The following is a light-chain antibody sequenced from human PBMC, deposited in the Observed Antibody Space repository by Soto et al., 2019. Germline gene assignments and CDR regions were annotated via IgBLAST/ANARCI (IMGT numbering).Light chain of an antibody. V-gene: IGKV3-20*01. CDR1: QSISGRY. CDR2: DAS. Sequence: PGERASLSCRASQSISGRYLACYQQKPGQAPRLLIYDASSRATGIPDRFSGSGSGTDFILTISRLEPEDFAVYYCQQYGPSPLTFGGGTKVDIK. CDR3: QQYGPSPLT. J-gene: IGKJ4*01.